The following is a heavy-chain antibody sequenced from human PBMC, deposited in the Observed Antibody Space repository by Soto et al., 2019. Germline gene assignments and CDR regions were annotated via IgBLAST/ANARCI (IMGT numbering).Heavy chain of an antibody. CDR3: AKGSSTTNVSYFDY. V-gene: IGHV3-9*01. CDR1: GFTFDDYA. D-gene: IGHD2-2*01. Sequence: EVQLVESGGGLEQPGRSLRLSCAASGFTFDDYAMHWVRQAPGKGLEWVSSISWNSGNIGYADSVKGRFTISRDNAKNSLYLQMNSLRPEDTALYYCAKGSSTTNVSYFDYWGQGTLVTVSS. CDR2: ISWNSGNI. J-gene: IGHJ4*02.